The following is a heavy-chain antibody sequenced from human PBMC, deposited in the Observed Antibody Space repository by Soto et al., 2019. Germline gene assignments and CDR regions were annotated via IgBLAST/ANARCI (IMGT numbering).Heavy chain of an antibody. CDR1: GFTFSSYW. CDR2: INSDGSST. CDR3: ARSPFDSRGF. V-gene: IGHV3-74*02. J-gene: IGHJ4*02. Sequence: EVQLVESGGGVVQPGGSLRLSCAASGFTFSSYWMHWVRQGPGKGLVWVSRINSDGSSTSYSASVKGRFTISRDNAKNTLYLQMNSLRAEDTAVYYCARSPFDSRGFWGQGTLVTVSS. D-gene: IGHD3-22*01.